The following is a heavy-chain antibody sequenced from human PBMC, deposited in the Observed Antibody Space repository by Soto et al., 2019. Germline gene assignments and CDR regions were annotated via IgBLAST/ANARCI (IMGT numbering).Heavy chain of an antibody. CDR3: ARTLQNYYYYYMDV. Sequence: SETVSLTCTVSGGSISSYYWSWIRQPPGKGLEWIGYIYYSGSTNYNPSLKSRVTISVDTSKNQFSLKLSSVTAADTAVYYCARTLQNYYYYYMDVWGKGTTVTSP. V-gene: IGHV4-59*08. CDR1: GGSISSYY. D-gene: IGHD1-1*01. CDR2: IYYSGST. J-gene: IGHJ6*03.